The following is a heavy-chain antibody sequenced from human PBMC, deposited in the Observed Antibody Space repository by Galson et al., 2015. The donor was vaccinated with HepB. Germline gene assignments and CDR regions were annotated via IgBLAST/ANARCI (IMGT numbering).Heavy chain of an antibody. Sequence: LRLSCAASGFTFSDYGMSWVRQAPGRGLEWVSSISTTFSYIHYADSVKGRFAISRDNAKNSLYLQLNSLRAEDTAVYFCAREAKLELYYLDPWGQGTPVTVSS. CDR1: GFTFSDYG. CDR3: AREAKLELYYLDP. V-gene: IGHV3-21*01. CDR2: ISTTFSYI. D-gene: IGHD1-7*01. J-gene: IGHJ5*02.